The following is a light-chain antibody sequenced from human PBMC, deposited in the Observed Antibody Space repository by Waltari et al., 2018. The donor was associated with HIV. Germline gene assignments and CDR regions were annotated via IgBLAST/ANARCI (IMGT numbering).Light chain of an antibody. V-gene: IGKV2-28*01. CDR1: QSLMHSDGYNY. CDR2: LGS. J-gene: IGKJ2*03. Sequence: DIVMTQSPLSLPVTPGEPASMSCRSSQSLMHSDGYNYLDWYLQKPGQSPQLLIYLGSNRASGVPDRFSGSGSGTDFTLKISRVEAEDVGVNHCMQGLQTPWSFGQGTKLEIK. CDR3: MQGLQTPWS.